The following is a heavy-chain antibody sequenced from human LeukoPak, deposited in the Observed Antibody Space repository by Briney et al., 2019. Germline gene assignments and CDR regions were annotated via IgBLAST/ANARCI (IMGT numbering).Heavy chain of an antibody. CDR2: MNPNSGNT. CDR3: ARRIAARPRGSYYYGMDV. J-gene: IGHJ6*02. Sequence: GSSVKVSCKASGGTFSSYAINWVRQATGQGLEWMGWMNPNSGNTGYAQKFQGRVTMTRNTSISTAYMELSSLRSEDTAVYYCARRIAARPRGSYYYGMDVWGQGTTVTVSS. D-gene: IGHD6-6*01. CDR1: GGTFSSYA. V-gene: IGHV1-8*02.